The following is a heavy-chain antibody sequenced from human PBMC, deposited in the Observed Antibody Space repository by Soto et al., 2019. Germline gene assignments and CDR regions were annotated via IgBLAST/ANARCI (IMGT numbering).Heavy chain of an antibody. CDR2: ISNDGRST. Sequence: EVQLVESGGGLVQPGGSLGLSWAAPGLPFSNFRLHWVRQAPGKGLVWVALISNDGRSTNHADSVKGRFTISRDNAKSTLYLQLNSLRAEDTAVYYCARDTAGLSYWGQGTLVTVSS. V-gene: IGHV3-74*01. J-gene: IGHJ4*02. D-gene: IGHD2-21*02. CDR1: GLPFSNFR. CDR3: ARDTAGLSY.